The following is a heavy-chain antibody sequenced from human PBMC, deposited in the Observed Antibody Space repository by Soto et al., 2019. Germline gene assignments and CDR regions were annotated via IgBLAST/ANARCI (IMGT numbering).Heavy chain of an antibody. D-gene: IGHD6-19*01. Sequence: EVQLVESGGGLVQPGGSLRLSCAACGFTFSSYWLHWVRQAPGKGLVWLSRINSDGSSTNYADSVKGRFTISRDNAKSTLYLQLNSVRAEDTAVYYCARKGAVAGFGYWGQGTLVTVSS. CDR2: INSDGSST. CDR3: ARKGAVAGFGY. J-gene: IGHJ4*02. V-gene: IGHV3-74*01. CDR1: GFTFSSYW.